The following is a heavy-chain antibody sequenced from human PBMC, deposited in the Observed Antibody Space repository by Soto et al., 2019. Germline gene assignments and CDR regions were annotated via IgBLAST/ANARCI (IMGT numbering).Heavy chain of an antibody. V-gene: IGHV3-23*01. CDR1: GFTFSSYA. CDR2: ISGSGGST. D-gene: IGHD2-2*02. CDR3: AKFERDIVVVPAAIDY. J-gene: IGHJ4*02. Sequence: GGSLRLSCAASGFTFSSYAMSWVRQAPGKGLEWVSAISGSGGSTYYADSVKGRFTISRDNSKNTLYLQMNSLRAEDTAVYYCAKFERDIVVVPAAIDYWGQGTLVTVSS.